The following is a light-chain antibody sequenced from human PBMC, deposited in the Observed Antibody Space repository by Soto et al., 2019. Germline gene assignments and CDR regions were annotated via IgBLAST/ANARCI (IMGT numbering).Light chain of an antibody. J-gene: IGKJ4*01. CDR3: QQDYNFPLT. CDR2: GAS. V-gene: IGKV3D-7*01. CDR1: QSVSSSY. Sequence: EIVMTQSPATLSLCPGERATLSRRASQSVSSSYLSWYQQKPGQAPRLLIYGASTRATGIPARFSGSGSGTDFTLTISSLQPEDFAVCYCQQDYNFPLTFGGGTKVDIK.